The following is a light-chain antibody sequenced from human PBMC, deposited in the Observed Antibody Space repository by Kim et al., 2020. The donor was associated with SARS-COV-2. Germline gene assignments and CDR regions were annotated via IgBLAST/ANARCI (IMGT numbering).Light chain of an antibody. CDR3: MQGTHWTYT. V-gene: IGKV2-30*01. CDR2: KFS. J-gene: IGKJ2*01. Sequence: DVLMTQSPLSLPFTLGQPASISCRSSQSPLYGDGNTYLSWFQQRPGQSPRRLIYKFSNRDSWVPDRFSGSGSGTDFTLKISRLEAEDVGIYYCMQGTHWTYTFVQGTKLEI. CDR1: QSPLYGDGNTY.